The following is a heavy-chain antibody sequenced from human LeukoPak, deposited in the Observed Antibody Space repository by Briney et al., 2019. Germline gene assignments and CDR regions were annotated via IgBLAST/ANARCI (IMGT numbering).Heavy chain of an antibody. J-gene: IGHJ4*02. CDR3: AKGKRYPDY. Sequence: VRQXPGKGLGWVASLNLDGSDKYYVDSVKGRFTISRDNAKNSLYLQMDSLRVEDTAVYYCAKGKRYPDYWGQGTLVTVSS. V-gene: IGHV3-7*03. D-gene: IGHD1-1*01. CDR2: LNLDGSDK.